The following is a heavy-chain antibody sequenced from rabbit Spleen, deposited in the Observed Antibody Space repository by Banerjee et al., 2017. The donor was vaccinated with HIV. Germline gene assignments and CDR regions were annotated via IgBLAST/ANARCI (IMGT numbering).Heavy chain of an antibody. CDR1: GFDFSKRYY. CDR3: ARDGSGWGANFNL. V-gene: IGHV1S40*01. Sequence: QSLEESGGDLVKPGASLTLTCTASGFDFSKRYYMCWVRQAPGKGLEWIACIYARNGANTWYASWAKGRFTISKASSTTVTLQVNSLTAADTATYFCARDGSGWGANFNLWGPGTLVTVS. D-gene: IGHD4-1*01. J-gene: IGHJ4*01. CDR2: IYARNGANT.